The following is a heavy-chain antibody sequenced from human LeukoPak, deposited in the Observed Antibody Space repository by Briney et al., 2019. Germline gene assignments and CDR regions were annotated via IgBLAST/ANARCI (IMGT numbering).Heavy chain of an antibody. J-gene: IGHJ4*02. V-gene: IGHV1-46*01. CDR3: ARGIAVAYDY. CDR2: INPSGGST. Sequence: ASVKVSCKASGGTFSSYAFTWVRQAPGQGLEWMGIINPSGGSTSYAQKFQGRVTMTRDTSTSTVYMELSSLRSEDTAVYYCARGIAVAYDYWGQGTLVTVSS. D-gene: IGHD6-19*01. CDR1: GGTFSSYA.